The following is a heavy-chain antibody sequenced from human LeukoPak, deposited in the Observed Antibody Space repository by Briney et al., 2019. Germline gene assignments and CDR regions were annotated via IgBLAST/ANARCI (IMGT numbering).Heavy chain of an antibody. CDR3: ARVHYYYDSSGYLLPGYFYY. CDR2: IYYSGST. V-gene: IGHV4-59*01. Sequence: KPSETLSLTCTVSGGSISGYYWSWIRQPPEKGLEWIGYIYYSGSTNYNPSLKSRVTISIDTSKNQFSLKLSSVTAADTAVYYCARVHYYYDSSGYLLPGYFYYWGQGTLVTVSS. D-gene: IGHD3-22*01. J-gene: IGHJ4*02. CDR1: GGSISGYY.